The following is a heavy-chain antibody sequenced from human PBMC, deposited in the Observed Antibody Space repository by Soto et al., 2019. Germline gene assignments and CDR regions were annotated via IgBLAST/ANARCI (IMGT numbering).Heavy chain of an antibody. Sequence: HPGGSLRLSCAASGFTFSSYAMSWVRQAPGKGLEWVSAISGSGGSTYYADSVKGRFTISRDNSKNTLYLQMNSLRAEDTAVYYCAKGQYYDSSGYYLWWGQGTLVTVSS. J-gene: IGHJ4*02. D-gene: IGHD3-22*01. CDR2: ISGSGGST. CDR1: GFTFSSYA. V-gene: IGHV3-23*01. CDR3: AKGQYYDSSGYYLW.